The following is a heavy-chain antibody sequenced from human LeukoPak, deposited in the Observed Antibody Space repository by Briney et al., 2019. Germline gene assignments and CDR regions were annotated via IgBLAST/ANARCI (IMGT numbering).Heavy chain of an antibody. J-gene: IGHJ4*02. CDR1: RFSVSSNY. D-gene: IGHD3-22*01. V-gene: IGHV3-53*01. Sequence: GGSLRLSCAASRFSVSSNYMTWVRQAPGKGLECVSVIYGGGNTYYADSVGGRFTISRDNSKNTLYLQMNSLRVEDTAMYYCARGRWSSSGYQDYWGRGTLVTVS. CDR3: ARGRWSSSGYQDY. CDR2: IYGGGNT.